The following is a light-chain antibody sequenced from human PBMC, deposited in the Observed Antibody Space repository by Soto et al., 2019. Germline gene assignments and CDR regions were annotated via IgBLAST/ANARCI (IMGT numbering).Light chain of an antibody. V-gene: IGKV3-20*01. Sequence: DIVLTQSPGTLSLSPGERATLSCRASESLTRGSLAWYQQKPGQNPGLLIHGASSRATGIPDRFSGSGSGTDFTLTISRLEPEDFAVYWCQQYARSPWTFGQGTKVEIK. CDR2: GAS. CDR1: ESLTRGS. CDR3: QQYARSPWT. J-gene: IGKJ1*01.